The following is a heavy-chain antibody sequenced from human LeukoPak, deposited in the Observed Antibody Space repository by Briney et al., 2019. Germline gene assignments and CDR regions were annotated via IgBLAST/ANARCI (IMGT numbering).Heavy chain of an antibody. V-gene: IGHV3-21*01. D-gene: IGHD3-10*01. J-gene: IGHJ4*02. CDR3: ARDRAEEELWFGELGSDY. CDR2: ISSSSSYI. CDR1: GFTFSSYS. Sequence: GGSLRLSCAASGFTFSSYSMNWVRQAPGKGLEWVSSISSSSSYIYYADSVKGRFTISRDNAKNSLYLQMNSLRAEDTAVYYCARDRAEEELWFGELGSDYWGQGTLVTVSS.